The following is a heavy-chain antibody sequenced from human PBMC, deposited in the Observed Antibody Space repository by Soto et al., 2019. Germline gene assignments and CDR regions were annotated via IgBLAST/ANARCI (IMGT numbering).Heavy chain of an antibody. Sequence: ASVKVSCKASGYTFTSYDINWVRQATGQGLEWMGWMNPNSGNTGYAQKFQGRVTMTRNTSISTAYMELSSLRSEDTAVYYCARVSEGYCSGTSCYGVAFDIWGQGTMVTVSS. CDR1: GYTFTSYD. CDR2: MNPNSGNT. J-gene: IGHJ3*02. D-gene: IGHD2-2*01. CDR3: ARVSEGYCSGTSCYGVAFDI. V-gene: IGHV1-8*01.